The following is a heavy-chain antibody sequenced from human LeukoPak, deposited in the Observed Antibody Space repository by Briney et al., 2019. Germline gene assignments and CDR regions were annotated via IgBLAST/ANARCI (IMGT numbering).Heavy chain of an antibody. J-gene: IGHJ4*02. V-gene: IGHV3-7*04. CDR1: GFTFSSYG. Sequence: GRSLRLSCAASGFTFSSYGMHWVRQAPGKRLEWVANINEDGSEKHYVDSVKGRFTISRDNGKNSLYLQMNSLRAEDAAVYYCARDPYDILTGYQFPDYWGQGTLVTVSS. CDR2: INEDGSEK. CDR3: ARDPYDILTGYQFPDY. D-gene: IGHD3-9*01.